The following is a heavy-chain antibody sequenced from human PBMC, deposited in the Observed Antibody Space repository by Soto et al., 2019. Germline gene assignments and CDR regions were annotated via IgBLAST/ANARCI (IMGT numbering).Heavy chain of an antibody. J-gene: IGHJ4*02. D-gene: IGHD1-1*01. Sequence: GGSLRLSCTASGFTFSTYAMHWVRQAPGKGLEWVAVISYDGSNKYYADSVKGRFAISRDSSKNTMYLQMNSLRAEDTAVFYCARSWNIDYWGQGTLVTVSS. CDR2: ISYDGSNK. CDR1: GFTFSTYA. V-gene: IGHV3-30*09. CDR3: ARSWNIDY.